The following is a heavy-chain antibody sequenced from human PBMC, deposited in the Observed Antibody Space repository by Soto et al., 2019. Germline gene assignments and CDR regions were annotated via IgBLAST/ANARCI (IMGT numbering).Heavy chain of an antibody. CDR1: GFTFSSYS. V-gene: IGHV3-48*01. D-gene: IGHD2-2*01. J-gene: IGHJ6*03. CDR2: ISSSSSTI. CDR3: ARVIRNCSSTSCYYYYYMDV. Sequence: GGSLRLSCAASGFTFSSYSMNWVRQAPGKGLEWVSYISSSSSTIYYADSVNGRFTISRDNAKNSLYLQMNSLRAEDTAVYYCARVIRNCSSTSCYYYYYMDVWGKGTTVTVSS.